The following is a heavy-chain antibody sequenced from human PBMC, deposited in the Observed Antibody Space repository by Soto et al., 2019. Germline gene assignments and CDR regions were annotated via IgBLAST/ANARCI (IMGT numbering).Heavy chain of an antibody. CDR2: INQDGSDK. V-gene: IGHV3-7*03. Sequence: EVQLVESGGGLVQPGGSLRLSCAASGFTFNSYWGNWVRQAPGKGLEWVANINQDGSDKYYVDSVKGRFTISRDNVKNSLFLQWNSLRAEDTAIDYCAGDLGGSTRPKGYWGQGTLVTVSS. CDR1: GFTFNSYW. CDR3: AGDLGGSTRPKGY. D-gene: IGHD6-6*01. J-gene: IGHJ4*02.